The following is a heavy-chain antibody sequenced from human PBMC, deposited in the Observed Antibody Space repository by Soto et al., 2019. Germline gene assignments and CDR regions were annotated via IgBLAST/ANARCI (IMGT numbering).Heavy chain of an antibody. D-gene: IGHD2-2*01. CDR3: ARGGLEPVDY. Sequence: EVQLVESGGDLVQPGGSLRLSCAASGFSFSTFWMHWVRQAPGKGLVWVSRINPEETTTTYADSVRGRFTISRDNAKNTLYLQMNSLRADDTDVYYCARGGLEPVDYWGQGTLVTVFS. CDR2: INPEETTT. V-gene: IGHV3-74*01. CDR1: GFSFSTFW. J-gene: IGHJ4*02.